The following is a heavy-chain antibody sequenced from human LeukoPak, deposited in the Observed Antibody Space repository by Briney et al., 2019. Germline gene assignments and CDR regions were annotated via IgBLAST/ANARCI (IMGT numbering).Heavy chain of an antibody. D-gene: IGHD3-16*02. CDR1: GFTFSNYG. CDR3: ASLWGSYRWDAFDI. J-gene: IGHJ3*02. CDR2: IQYDGSNK. Sequence: PGGSLRLSCAASGFTFSNYGMHWVRQAPGKGLEWVAFIQYDGSNKYYADSMKGRFTISRDNSKNTLYLQMNSLRAEDTAVYYCASLWGSYRWDAFDIWGQGTMVTVSS. V-gene: IGHV3-30*02.